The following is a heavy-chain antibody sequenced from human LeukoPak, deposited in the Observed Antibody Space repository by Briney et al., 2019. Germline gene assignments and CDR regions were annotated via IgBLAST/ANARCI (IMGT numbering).Heavy chain of an antibody. D-gene: IGHD3-3*01. CDR2: ISYDGSNK. CDR1: GFTFSSYA. Sequence: GGSLRLSCAASGFTFSSYAMHWVRQAPGKGLEWVAVISYDGSNKYYADSVKGRFTISRDNSKNTLYLQMNSLRAEDTAVYYCARDRVLQFLEWLSVDAFDIWGQGTMVTVSS. CDR3: ARDRVLQFLEWLSVDAFDI. V-gene: IGHV3-30-3*01. J-gene: IGHJ3*02.